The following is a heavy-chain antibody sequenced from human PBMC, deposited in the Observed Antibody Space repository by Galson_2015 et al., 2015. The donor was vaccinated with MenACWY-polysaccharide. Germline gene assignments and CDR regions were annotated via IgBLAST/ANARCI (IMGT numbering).Heavy chain of an antibody. V-gene: IGHV3-48*02. D-gene: IGHD2/OR15-2a*01. Sequence: SLRLSCAASGFTFSSYSMNWVRQAPGKGLEWVSYISSGGTIYYADSVKGRFTISRDNAKNSLYLQMNSLRDDDTAVYYCAKVGATFSRESAYNWLGPWGQGTLVTVSS. CDR3: AKVGATFSRESAYNWLGP. CDR1: GFTFSSYS. J-gene: IGHJ5*02. CDR2: ISSGGTI.